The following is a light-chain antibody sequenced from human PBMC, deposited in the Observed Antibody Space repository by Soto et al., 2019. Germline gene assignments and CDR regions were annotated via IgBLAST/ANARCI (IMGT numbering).Light chain of an antibody. J-gene: IGKJ1*01. Sequence: EIVLTQSPGTLPSSPGERATLACRASQSVNSSYLDWYQQKPGQAPRLLIDGASSRATGIPDRFSGSGSGTGFTLTISRLEPEDFAVYYCQQYGSSPGTFGQGTKVEIK. CDR2: GAS. V-gene: IGKV3-20*01. CDR1: QSVNSSY. CDR3: QQYGSSPGT.